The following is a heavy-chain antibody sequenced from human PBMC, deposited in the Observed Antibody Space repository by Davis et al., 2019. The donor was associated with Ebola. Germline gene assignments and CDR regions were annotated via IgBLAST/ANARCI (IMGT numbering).Heavy chain of an antibody. J-gene: IGHJ4*02. CDR1: GFTFEDYA. CDR2: ISWDGGRT. V-gene: IGHV3-43D*03. D-gene: IGHD3-10*01. CDR3: ARVTMVRGTIISD. Sequence: GESLKISCAASGFTFEDYAMHWVRQAPGKGLEWVSVISWDGGRTYYADSVKGRFTISRDSSKNTLYLQMNSLRAEDTAMYYCARVTMVRGTIISDWGQGTLVTVSS.